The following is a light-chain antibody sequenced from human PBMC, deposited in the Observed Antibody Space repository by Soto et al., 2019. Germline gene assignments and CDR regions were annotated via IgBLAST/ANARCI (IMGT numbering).Light chain of an antibody. Sequence: EIGLTQSPGTLSLSPGERATLSFMAIQSVSSSYLAWYQQKPGQAPRLLIYGASSRATGIPDRFSGSGSGTDFTLTISRLEPEDFAVYYCQQYGSSLPITFGQGTRLEI. J-gene: IGKJ5*01. CDR1: QSVSSSY. CDR3: QQYGSSLPIT. CDR2: GAS. V-gene: IGKV3-20*01.